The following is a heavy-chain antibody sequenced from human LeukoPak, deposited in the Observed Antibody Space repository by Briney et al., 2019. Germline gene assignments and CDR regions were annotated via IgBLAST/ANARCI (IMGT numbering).Heavy chain of an antibody. CDR2: ISNKGSSSTT. CDR1: GFIFSDYY. CDR3: AKDILAAGLFFDY. J-gene: IGHJ4*02. Sequence: GGSLRPSCAAAGFIFSDYYMGWVRLAPGKGLEWVSYISNKGSSSTTYYADSVKGRFTISRDDAQNSLYLQMNSLRADDTAVYYCAKDILAAGLFFDYWGQGILVTVSS. D-gene: IGHD6-13*01. V-gene: IGHV3-11*01.